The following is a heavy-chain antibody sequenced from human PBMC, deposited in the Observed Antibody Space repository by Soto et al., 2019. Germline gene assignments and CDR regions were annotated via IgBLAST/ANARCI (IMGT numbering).Heavy chain of an antibody. CDR1: DGSINSRNYF. J-gene: IGHJ3*02. CDR2: IYYSGST. Sequence: SETLSLTCTVSDGSINSRNYFWGWIRQPPGKGLEWIGSIYYSGSTFYNPSLKSRVTISVDTSKNDFSLRLSSVTAADTAVYYLGRPREGFWGGFLHPNPPPPEGAFDIWGQGTMVTVSS. CDR3: GRPREGFWGGFLHPNPPPPEGAFDI. V-gene: IGHV4-39*02. D-gene: IGHD3-3*01.